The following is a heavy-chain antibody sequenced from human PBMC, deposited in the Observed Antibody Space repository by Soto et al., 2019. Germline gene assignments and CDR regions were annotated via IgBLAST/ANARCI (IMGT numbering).Heavy chain of an antibody. CDR3: ARDSAGTAMTFDY. Sequence: QVQLQESGPGLVKPSQTLSLTCTVSGGSISSGGYYWSWIRQHPGKGLEWIGYIYYSGNTYYNPSLKSRVATSVDTSKNQFSLKLSSVTAADTAVYYCARDSAGTAMTFDYWGQGTLVTVSS. D-gene: IGHD5-18*01. CDR1: GGSISSGGYY. CDR2: IYYSGNT. V-gene: IGHV4-31*03. J-gene: IGHJ4*02.